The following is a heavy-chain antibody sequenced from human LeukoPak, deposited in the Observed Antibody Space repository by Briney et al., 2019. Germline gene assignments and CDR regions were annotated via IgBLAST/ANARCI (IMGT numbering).Heavy chain of an antibody. CDR1: GFTFSSYA. J-gene: IGHJ4*02. D-gene: IGHD3-10*01. CDR3: ARGKIYGSGSYYHFDY. V-gene: IGHV3-23*01. CDR2: ISGSGGST. Sequence: GGSLRLSCAASGFTFSSYAMSWVRQAPGKGLEWVSAISGSGGSTYYADSVKGRFTISRDNSKNTMYLEMKSLRVEDTAVYYCARGKIYGSGSYYHFDYWGQGTLVTVSS.